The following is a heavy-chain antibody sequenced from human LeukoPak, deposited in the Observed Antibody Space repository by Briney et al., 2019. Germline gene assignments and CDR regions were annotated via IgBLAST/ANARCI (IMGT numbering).Heavy chain of an antibody. J-gene: IGHJ4*02. CDR3: ARAVVYSSGPWDY. D-gene: IGHD5-18*01. CDR2: IYTSGST. V-gene: IGHV4-61*02. CDR1: GGSISSGSYY. Sequence: SETLSLTCTVSGGSISSGSYYWSWIRQPAGKGLEWIGRIYTSGSTNYNPSLKSRVTISVDTSKSQFSLKLSSVTAADTAVYYCARAVVYSSGPWDYWGQGTLVTVSS.